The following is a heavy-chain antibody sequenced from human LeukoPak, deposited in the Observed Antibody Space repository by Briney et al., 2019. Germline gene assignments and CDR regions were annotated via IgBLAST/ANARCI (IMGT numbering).Heavy chain of an antibody. V-gene: IGHV4-30-4*01. CDR1: GGSISTTYYY. J-gene: IGHJ1*01. D-gene: IGHD2-15*01. CDR3: GGVVVTGEYFQR. Sequence: SQTLSLTCTVSGGSISTTYYYWSWIRQPPGKGLEWIGYIFYSGGTYYNPSLKSRVTISVDTSKNQFSLKLSSVTAADTAVYYCGGVVVTGEYFQRWGQGTLVTVSS. CDR2: IFYSGGT.